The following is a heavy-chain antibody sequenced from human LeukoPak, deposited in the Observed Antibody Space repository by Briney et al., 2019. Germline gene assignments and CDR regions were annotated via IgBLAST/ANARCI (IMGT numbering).Heavy chain of an antibody. CDR2: INPNSGGT. Sequence: RPGGSLRLSCAASGYTFTGYYMHWVRQAPGQGLEWMGWINPNSGGTNYAQKFQGRVTMTRDTSISTAYMELSRLRSDDTAVYYCARWGPISPYDSSGLNWFDPWGQGTLVTVSS. CDR3: ARWGPISPYDSSGLNWFDP. J-gene: IGHJ5*02. V-gene: IGHV1-2*02. CDR1: GYTFTGYY. D-gene: IGHD3-22*01.